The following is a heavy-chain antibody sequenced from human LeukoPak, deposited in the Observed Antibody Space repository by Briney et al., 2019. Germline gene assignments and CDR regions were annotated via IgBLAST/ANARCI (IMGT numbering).Heavy chain of an antibody. CDR3: ARGYYDYVWGSYRYNLLDY. CDR2: INHSGST. Sequence: PSETLSLTCAVYGGSLSAYYWTWIRQPPGKGLEWIGEINHSGSTNYNPSLKSRVTISVDTSKNQFSLKLSSVTAADTAVYYCARGYYDYVWGSYRYNLLDYWGQGTLVTVSS. V-gene: IGHV4-34*01. J-gene: IGHJ4*02. D-gene: IGHD3-16*02. CDR1: GGSLSAYY.